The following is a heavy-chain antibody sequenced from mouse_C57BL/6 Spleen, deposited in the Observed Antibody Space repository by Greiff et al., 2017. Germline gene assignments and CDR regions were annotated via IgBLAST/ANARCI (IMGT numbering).Heavy chain of an antibody. D-gene: IGHD4-1*01. J-gene: IGHJ4*01. CDR1: GFTFSDYG. V-gene: IGHV5-17*01. CDR2: ISSGSSTI. CDR3: ARNWENAMDY. Sequence: EVMLVESGGGLVKPGGSLKLSCAASGFTFSDYGMHWVRQAPEKGLEWVAYISSGSSTIYYADTVKGRFTISRDNAKNTLFLQMTSLRSEDTAMYYCARNWENAMDYWGQGTSVTVSS.